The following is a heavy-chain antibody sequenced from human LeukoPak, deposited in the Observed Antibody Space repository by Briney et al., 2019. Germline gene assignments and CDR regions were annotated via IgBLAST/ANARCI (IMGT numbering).Heavy chain of an antibody. V-gene: IGHV4-59*01. CDR2: IYYSGST. CDR1: GGSISSYY. D-gene: IGHD5-12*01. Sequence: SETLSLTCTVSGGSISSYYWSWIRQPPGKGLEWIGYIYYSGSTNYNSSLKTRVTISVDTSKNQFSLKLSSGTATDTAGYYCSRDRYRGYGLDYWGQGTLVTVSS. CDR3: SRDRYRGYGLDY. J-gene: IGHJ4*02.